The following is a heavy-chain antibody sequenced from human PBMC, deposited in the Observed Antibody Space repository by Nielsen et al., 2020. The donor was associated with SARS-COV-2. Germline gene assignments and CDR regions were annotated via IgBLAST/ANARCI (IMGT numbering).Heavy chain of an antibody. V-gene: IGHV3-30*18. CDR2: ISYDGSNK. CDR3: AKGSGSWDY. Sequence: GESLKISCAASGFTFSSYGMHWVRQAPGKGLEWVAVISYDGSNKYYADSVKGRFTISRDNSKNTLYLQMNSLRAEDTAVYYCAKGSGSWDYWGRGTLVTVSS. CDR1: GFTFSSYG. J-gene: IGHJ4*02. D-gene: IGHD1-26*01.